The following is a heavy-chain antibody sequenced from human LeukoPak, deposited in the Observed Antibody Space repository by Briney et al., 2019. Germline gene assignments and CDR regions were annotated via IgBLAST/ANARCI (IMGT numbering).Heavy chain of an antibody. J-gene: IGHJ4*02. CDR2: IYYTGKT. CDR3: ARDGVRGVIR. D-gene: IGHD3-10*01. CDR1: GDSVSNGNYY. Sequence: PSETLSLTCTVSGDSVSNGNYYWSWLRQPPGKALEWIGYIYYTGKTYYNPSLEGRVTILVDTSRNHFSVKLSSVTAADTAVYYCARDGVRGVIRWGQGTLVTVSS. V-gene: IGHV4-61*03.